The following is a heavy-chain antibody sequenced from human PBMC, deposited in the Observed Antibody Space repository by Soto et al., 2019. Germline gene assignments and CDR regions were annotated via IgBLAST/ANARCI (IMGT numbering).Heavy chain of an antibody. J-gene: IGHJ5*02. D-gene: IGHD6-19*01. CDR1: GDSVSSSNYY. CDR2: IFYSGST. Sequence: LSLTCTVSGDSVSSSNYYWSWIRQSPVKGLEWIGYIFYSGSTNYNPSLKSRVTISVDTSKNQFSLKLKSVTAADTAVYYCARDVTTSGRHPPESTWGQGTLVTVSS. CDR3: ARDVTTSGRHPPEST. V-gene: IGHV4-61*01.